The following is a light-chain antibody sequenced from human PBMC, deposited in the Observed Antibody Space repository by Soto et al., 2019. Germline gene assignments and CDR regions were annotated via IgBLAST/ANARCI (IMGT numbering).Light chain of an antibody. CDR2: TAS. V-gene: IGKV3-15*01. Sequence: ETVMTQTPATLSLSPGERATLSCRASQRISDNLAWYQQKPGQAPRLIIYTASLRATGIPARFSGSGSGTEFTITISSLQSEDSAIYYCQQYNDWPPWTFGQGTKVEIK. J-gene: IGKJ1*01. CDR1: QRISDN. CDR3: QQYNDWPPWT.